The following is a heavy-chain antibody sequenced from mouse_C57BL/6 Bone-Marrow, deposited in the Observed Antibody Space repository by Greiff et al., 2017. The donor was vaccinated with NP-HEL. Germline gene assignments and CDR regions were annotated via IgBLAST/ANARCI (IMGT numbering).Heavy chain of an antibody. D-gene: IGHD2-1*01. CDR1: GYPFTTYP. J-gene: IGHJ2*01. CDR2: FHPYNDDN. CDR3: ARGGNYWYYFDY. V-gene: IGHV1-47*01. Sequence: VQLQQSGAELVKPGASVKMSCKASGYPFTTYPIEWVKQNHGKSLEWIGNFHPYNDDNEYNEKFKNKATLTVEKSSSTVYLELSRLTSDDSSVYYCARGGNYWYYFDYWGQGTTLTVSS.